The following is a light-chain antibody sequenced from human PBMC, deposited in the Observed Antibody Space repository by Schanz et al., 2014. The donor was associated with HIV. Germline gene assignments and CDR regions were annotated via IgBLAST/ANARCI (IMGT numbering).Light chain of an antibody. CDR1: TSDVAAYNF. CDR2: DVT. Sequence: QSALTQPRSVSGSPGQSVTISCTGTTSDVAAYNFVSWYQQHPGKAPKLMIYDVTKRPSGVPDRFSGSKSGNTASLTISGLQPEDEADYYCCSYTATSTYVFGAGTKLTVL. V-gene: IGLV2-11*01. J-gene: IGLJ1*01. CDR3: CSYTATSTYV.